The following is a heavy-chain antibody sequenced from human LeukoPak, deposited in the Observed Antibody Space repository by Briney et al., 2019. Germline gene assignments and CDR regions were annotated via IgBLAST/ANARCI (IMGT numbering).Heavy chain of an antibody. CDR3: AKIPSIAARPGDY. Sequence: PGGSLRLSCAASGFTFSSYSMNWVRQAPGKGLEWVSSISSSSSYIYYADSVKGRFTISRDNSKNTLYLQMNSLRAEDTAVYYCAKIPSIAARPGDYWGQGTLVTVSS. J-gene: IGHJ4*02. CDR2: ISSSSSYI. CDR1: GFTFSSYS. D-gene: IGHD6-6*01. V-gene: IGHV3-21*01.